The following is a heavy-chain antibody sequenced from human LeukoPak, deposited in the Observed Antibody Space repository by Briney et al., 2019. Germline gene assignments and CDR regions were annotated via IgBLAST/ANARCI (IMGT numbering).Heavy chain of an antibody. CDR1: GFTFSSYW. CDR2: IKQDGSEK. Sequence: GGSLRLSCAASGFTFSSYWMSWVRQAPGKGLEWVANIKQDGSEKYYVDSVKGRFTISRDNAKNSLYLQMNSLRAEDTAVYYCARVRSSSWYTYYYYYYMDVWGKGTTVTVSS. V-gene: IGHV3-7*01. CDR3: ARVRSSSWYTYYYYYYMDV. D-gene: IGHD6-13*01. J-gene: IGHJ6*03.